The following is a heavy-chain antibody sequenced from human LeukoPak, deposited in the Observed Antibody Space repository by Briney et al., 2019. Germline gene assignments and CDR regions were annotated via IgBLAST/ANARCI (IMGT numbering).Heavy chain of an antibody. J-gene: IGHJ6*02. CDR3: ARVTGTTPPAYYYYGMDV. V-gene: IGHV1-2*06. Sequence: VSVKVSCKASGYTFTGYYMHWVRQAPGQGLEWMGRINPNSGGTNYAQKFQGRVTMTRDTSISTAYMELSRLRSDDTAVYYCARVTGTTPPAYYYYGMDVWGQGTTVTVSS. CDR2: INPNSGGT. CDR1: GYTFTGYY. D-gene: IGHD1-7*01.